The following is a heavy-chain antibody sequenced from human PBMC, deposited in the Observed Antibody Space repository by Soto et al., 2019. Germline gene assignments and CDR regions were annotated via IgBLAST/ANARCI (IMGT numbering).Heavy chain of an antibody. V-gene: IGHV4-59*08. J-gene: IGHJ3*02. CDR3: ARIWGLDASDI. CDR2: IYYSGST. CDR1: GGSISSYY. Sequence: SETLSLTCTVSGGSISSYYWSWIRQPPGKGPEWIGYIYYSGSTNYNPSLKSRVTISVDTSKNQFSLKLSSVTAADTAVYYCARIWGLDASDIWGQGTMVTVSS. D-gene: IGHD3-16*01.